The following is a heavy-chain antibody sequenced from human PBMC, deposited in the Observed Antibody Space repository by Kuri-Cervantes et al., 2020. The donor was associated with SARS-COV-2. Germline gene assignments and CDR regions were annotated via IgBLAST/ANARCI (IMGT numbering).Heavy chain of an antibody. Sequence: ASVTVSCKASGYTFTGYYMHWVRQAPGQGLEWMGWINPNSGGTIYAQKFQGRVTMTEDTSTDTAYMELSSLRSEDTAVYYCATSRPPYGDDFHQYFDLWGRGTLVTVSS. CDR1: GYTFTGYY. J-gene: IGHJ2*01. V-gene: IGHV1-2*02. D-gene: IGHD4-17*01. CDR3: ATSRPPYGDDFHQYFDL. CDR2: INPNSGGT.